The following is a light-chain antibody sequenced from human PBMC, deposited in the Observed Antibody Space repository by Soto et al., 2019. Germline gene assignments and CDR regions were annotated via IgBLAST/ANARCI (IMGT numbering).Light chain of an antibody. J-gene: IGLJ2*01. CDR2: DVS. CDR1: SSDIGGYNY. CDR3: SSYTSSRTVV. Sequence: QSALTQPASLSGSPGQSITISCTGTSSDIGGYNYVSWYQQHPGKAPKLMIYDVSSRPSGVSNRFSGSKSGNTASLTISGLQAEDEADYYCSSYTSSRTVVFGGGTKLTVL. V-gene: IGLV2-14*01.